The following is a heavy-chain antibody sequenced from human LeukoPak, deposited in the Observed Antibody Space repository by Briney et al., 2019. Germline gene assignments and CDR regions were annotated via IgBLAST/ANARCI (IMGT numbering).Heavy chain of an antibody. CDR2: IDPSDSYT. J-gene: IGHJ6*04. CDR3: ARRQNYYGSGSSYYYYGMDV. Sequence: GESLRISCKGSGYSFTSYWISWVRQMPGKGLEWMGRIDPSDSYTNYSPSFQGHVTISADKSISTAYLQWSSLKASDTAMYYCARRQNYYGSGSSYYYYGMDVWGKGTTVTVSS. CDR1: GYSFTSYW. D-gene: IGHD3-10*01. V-gene: IGHV5-10-1*01.